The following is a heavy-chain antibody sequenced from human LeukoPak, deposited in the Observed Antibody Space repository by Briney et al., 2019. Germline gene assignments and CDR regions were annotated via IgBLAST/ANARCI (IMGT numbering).Heavy chain of an antibody. Sequence: SETLSPTCAVYGGSFSGYYWSWIRQPPGKGLEWIGEINHSGSTNYNPSLKSRVTISVDTSKNQFSLKLSSVTAADTAVYYCASRTLGYSFDYWGQGTLVTVSS. CDR3: ASRTLGYSFDY. D-gene: IGHD5-18*01. CDR2: INHSGST. CDR1: GGSFSGYY. V-gene: IGHV4-34*01. J-gene: IGHJ4*02.